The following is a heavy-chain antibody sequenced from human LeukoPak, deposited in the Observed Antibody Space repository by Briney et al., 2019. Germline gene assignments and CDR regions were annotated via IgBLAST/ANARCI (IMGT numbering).Heavy chain of an antibody. CDR2: IQYDGTNK. D-gene: IGHD3-10*01. Sequence: PGGSLRLSCAPSGFTFSNYGMHWVRQAPGKGLEWVAFIQYDGTNKYYADSVKGRFTISRDNSKNTLYLQMNSLRAEDTAVYYCVQGTRRGAITMIRGVIGKSYYFDSWGQGTLVTVSS. V-gene: IGHV3-30*02. J-gene: IGHJ4*02. CDR3: VQGTRRGAITMIRGVIGKSYYFDS. CDR1: GFTFSNYG.